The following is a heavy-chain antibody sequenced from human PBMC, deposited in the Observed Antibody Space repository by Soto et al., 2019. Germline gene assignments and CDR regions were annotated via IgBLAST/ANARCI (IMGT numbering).Heavy chain of an antibody. Sequence: PGGSLRLSCAASGFTVSSNYMSWVRQAPGKGLEWVSVIYSGGSTYYADSVKGRFTISRDDAKASLYLQMDSLRADDTAVYFCARTVVLFSRLDSWGQGTLVTVSS. D-gene: IGHD3-22*01. CDR2: IYSGGST. CDR1: GFTVSSNY. V-gene: IGHV3-53*01. CDR3: ARTVVLFSRLDS. J-gene: IGHJ4*02.